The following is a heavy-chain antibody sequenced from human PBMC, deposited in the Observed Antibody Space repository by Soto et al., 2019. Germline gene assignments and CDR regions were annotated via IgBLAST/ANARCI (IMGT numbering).Heavy chain of an antibody. CDR3: ARLGPYGSESYSFRYNRFDP. CDR1: GFTVSSSH. J-gene: IGHJ5*02. V-gene: IGHV3-53*01. Sequence: PGGSLRLSCTTSGFTVSSSHMTWVRQAPGKGLEWVSVIYSGGSSYYAVYVQGRFTISRDNSKNTVFLQMNSLRGEDTAMYYCARLGPYGSESYSFRYNRFDPWGQGTQVTV. D-gene: IGHD3-10*01. CDR2: IYSGGSS.